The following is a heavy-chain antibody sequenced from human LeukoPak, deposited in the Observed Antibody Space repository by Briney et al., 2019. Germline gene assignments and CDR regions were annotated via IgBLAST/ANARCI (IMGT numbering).Heavy chain of an antibody. CDR3: ATEPSRSYSFDHLDF. V-gene: IGHV1-69*04. D-gene: IGHD5-12*01. CDR2: VVPMFGIR. Sequence: SVKVSCKASGGTFNNYAISWVRQAPGQGLEWMGRVVPMFGIRNYPQTFRGRVNITADKATNTVYMELRSLRAEDTAIYYCATEPSRSYSFDHLDFWGLGTPVTVSS. J-gene: IGHJ4*02. CDR1: GGTFNNYA.